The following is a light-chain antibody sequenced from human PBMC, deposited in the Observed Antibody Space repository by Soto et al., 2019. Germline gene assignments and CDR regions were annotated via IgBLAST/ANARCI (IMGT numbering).Light chain of an antibody. V-gene: IGLV2-14*01. CDR2: EVT. CDR3: SSFTSKSTLI. CDR1: SSDIGADDF. J-gene: IGLJ2*01. Sequence: QSALTQPASVSGSPGQSITISCTGTSSDIGADDFVSWYQHHPDNTPKLIIFEVTYRPSGISHRFSASKSGNTASLTISGLEPEDEAHYYCSSFTSKSTLIFGGGTKLTVL.